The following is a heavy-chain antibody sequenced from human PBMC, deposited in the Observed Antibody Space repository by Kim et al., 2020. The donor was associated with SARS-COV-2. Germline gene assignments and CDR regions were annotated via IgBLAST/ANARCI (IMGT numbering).Heavy chain of an antibody. CDR1: GGSFSAYY. V-gene: IGHV4-34*01. CDR3: AFDDGSGFFDS. J-gene: IGHJ4*02. Sequence: SETLSLTCAVYGGSFSAYYWSWIRQPPGKGLEWIGEINHSETTNYSPSLKSRVTISVDTSKNQFSLRLNSVTAADTAVYYCAFDDGSGFFDSWGQGTLVTVSS. D-gene: IGHD3-10*01. CDR2: INHSETT.